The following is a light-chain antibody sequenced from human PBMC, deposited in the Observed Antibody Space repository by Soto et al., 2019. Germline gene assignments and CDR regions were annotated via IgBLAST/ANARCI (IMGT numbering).Light chain of an antibody. CDR3: QQFGGSSYS. CDR1: QSVSSNY. Sequence: ESVLTQSPGTLSLSPGERATLSCRASQSVSSNYLAWYQQKPGQAPRLLIYGASTRATGIPDRFSGSGSGTDFTLRISRLEPEDFAVYYCQQFGGSSYSFGQGTKLEIK. J-gene: IGKJ2*03. V-gene: IGKV3-20*01. CDR2: GAS.